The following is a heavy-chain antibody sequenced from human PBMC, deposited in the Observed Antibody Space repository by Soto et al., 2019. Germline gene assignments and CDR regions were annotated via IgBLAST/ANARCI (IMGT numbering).Heavy chain of an antibody. Sequence: XDSLKVSCQTSGYSFSNFWIALVLQMPGEGLEWLGIIYPDDSDTRYSPSFLGQVTISADKSIKTTYLQWSSLKASDTAIYFCASHVLVTSTMNYFDLWGQGTLVTVSS. CDR3: ASHVLVTSTMNYFDL. CDR2: IYPDDSDT. V-gene: IGHV5-51*01. J-gene: IGHJ4*02. CDR1: GYSFSNFW. D-gene: IGHD2-8*02.